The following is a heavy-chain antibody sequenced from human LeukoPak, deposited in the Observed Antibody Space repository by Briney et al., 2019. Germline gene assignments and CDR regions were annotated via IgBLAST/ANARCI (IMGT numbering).Heavy chain of an antibody. Sequence: ASVKLSCKASGYTFTNYGVTWVRQAPGQGLEWMGWISVYTGYTNYAQNFQGRVTMTTDTSTDTAYMELRSLTSDDTAVYFCARDGGYFDWPRPRPGKYYFDYWGQGTLVTVTS. CDR1: GYTFTNYG. D-gene: IGHD3-9*01. CDR2: ISVYTGYT. J-gene: IGHJ4*02. CDR3: ARDGGYFDWPRPRPGKYYFDY. V-gene: IGHV1-18*01.